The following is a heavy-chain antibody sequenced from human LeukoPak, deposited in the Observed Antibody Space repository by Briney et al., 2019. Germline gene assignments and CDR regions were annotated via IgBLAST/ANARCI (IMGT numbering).Heavy chain of an antibody. CDR2: ISYDGSNK. D-gene: IGHD3-10*01. CDR1: GFTFSSYA. CDR3: ARGSGKITMVRGIPWYFDL. J-gene: IGHJ2*01. V-gene: IGHV3-30-3*01. Sequence: GGSLRLSCAASGFTFSSYAMHWVRQAPGKGLEGVAVISYDGSNKYYADSVKGRFTISRDNSKNTLYLQMTSLRAEDTAVYYCARGSGKITMVRGIPWYFDLWGRGTLVTVSS.